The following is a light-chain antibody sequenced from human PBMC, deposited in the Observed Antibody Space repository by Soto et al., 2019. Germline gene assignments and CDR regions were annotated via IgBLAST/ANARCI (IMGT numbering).Light chain of an antibody. CDR3: CSYARTCTYV. J-gene: IGLJ1*01. Sequence: CVLTHPASVYGSHGQSITISSTGSSSDVGCYNIISWNQKHTSKAPILMSYEDNKRPSGVSNRCSVSKSGYTASLTISGLQSKHKADYYCCSYARTCTYVFGTGTKVTVL. CDR2: EDN. V-gene: IGLV2-23*01. CDR1: SSDVGCYNI.